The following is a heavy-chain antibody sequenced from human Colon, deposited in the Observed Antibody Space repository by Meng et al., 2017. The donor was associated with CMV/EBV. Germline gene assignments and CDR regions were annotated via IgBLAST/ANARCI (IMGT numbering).Heavy chain of an antibody. Sequence: GGSLRLSCAASGFTFDDYGMSWVRQAPGKGLEWVSGINWNGGSTGYADSVKGRFTISRDNAKNSLYLQMNSLRVEDTAVYYCAREARYYDSSGTSSAMDVWGQGTTVTVSS. D-gene: IGHD3-22*01. J-gene: IGHJ6*02. CDR2: INWNGGST. CDR1: GFTFDDYG. V-gene: IGHV3-20*04. CDR3: AREARYYDSSGTSSAMDV.